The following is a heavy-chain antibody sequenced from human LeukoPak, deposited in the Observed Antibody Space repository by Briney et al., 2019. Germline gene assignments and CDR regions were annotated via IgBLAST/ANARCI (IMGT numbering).Heavy chain of an antibody. CDR1: GGSISSHY. D-gene: IGHD2-2*01. Sequence: NTSETLSLTCTVSGGSISSHYWSWIRQPPGKGLVWIGYIYYSGSTNYNPSLKSRVTISVDTSKNQFSLKLSSVTAADTAVYYCARGHCSSTSCSRNWFDPWGQGTLVTVSS. CDR3: ARGHCSSTSCSRNWFDP. V-gene: IGHV4-59*11. J-gene: IGHJ5*02. CDR2: IYYSGST.